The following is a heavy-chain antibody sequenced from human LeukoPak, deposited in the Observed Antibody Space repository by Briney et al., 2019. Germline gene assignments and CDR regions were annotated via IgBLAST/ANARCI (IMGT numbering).Heavy chain of an antibody. Sequence: GGSLRLSCAASGFTFSSYAMRWGRQAPGEGVGLVSAISGSGGSTYYADSVKGRFTISRGNSKNTLYLQMNSLRAEDTAVYYCAPNLRITIFGVVTNFDYWGQGTLVTVSS. V-gene: IGHV3-23*01. D-gene: IGHD3-3*01. CDR3: APNLRITIFGVVTNFDY. J-gene: IGHJ4*02. CDR2: ISGSGGST. CDR1: GFTFSSYA.